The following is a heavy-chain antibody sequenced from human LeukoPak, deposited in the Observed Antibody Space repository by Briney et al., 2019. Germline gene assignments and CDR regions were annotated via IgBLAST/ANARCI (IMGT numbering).Heavy chain of an antibody. CDR1: GASINSGTYY. D-gene: IGHD3-10*01. CDR2: FSYSGNI. CDR3: ARGSYGVPFDP. Sequence: SETLSLTCTVSGASINSGTYYWGWVRQPPGKGLEWIGTFSYSGNIYYNPSLKSRVTISVDMSKNQFSLELTSVTAADTAVYYCARGSYGVPFDPWGQGILVTVSS. J-gene: IGHJ5*02. V-gene: IGHV4-39*01.